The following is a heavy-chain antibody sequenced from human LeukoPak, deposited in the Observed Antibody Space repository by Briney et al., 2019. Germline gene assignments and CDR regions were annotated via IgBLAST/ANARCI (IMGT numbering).Heavy chain of an antibody. V-gene: IGHV1-24*01. Sequence: ASVKVSCKVSGYTLTELSMHWARQAPGKGLEWMGGFDPEDGETIYAQKFQGRVTMTEDTSTDTAYMELSSLRSEDTAVYYCATGLRFLEWLPHRPYYYYGMDVWGQGTTVTVSS. CDR2: FDPEDGET. CDR1: GYTLTELS. D-gene: IGHD3-3*01. J-gene: IGHJ6*02. CDR3: ATGLRFLEWLPHRPYYYYGMDV.